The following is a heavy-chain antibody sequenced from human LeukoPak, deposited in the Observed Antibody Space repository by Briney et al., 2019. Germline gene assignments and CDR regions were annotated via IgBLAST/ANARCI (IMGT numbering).Heavy chain of an antibody. CDR2: IITDTGRS. CDR1: GYSLTKYS. Sequence: GASVKVSCKASGYSLTKYSINWVRQAPGQGLEWMGWIITDTGRSTYAQGFTGRFVFSLDTSVSTAYLQINSLKAEDTAIYYCAREVLRMDVWGKGTTVTVSS. D-gene: IGHD3-3*01. CDR3: AREVLRMDV. J-gene: IGHJ6*04. V-gene: IGHV7-4-1*02.